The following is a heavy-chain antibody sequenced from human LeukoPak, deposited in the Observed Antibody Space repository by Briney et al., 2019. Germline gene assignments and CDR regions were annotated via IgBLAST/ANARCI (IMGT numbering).Heavy chain of an antibody. CDR3: ARAGPASGYYPFDY. CDR1: GGSISSYY. Sequence: PSETLSLTCTVSGGSISSYYWSWIRQPAGKGLEWIGRIYTSGSTNYNPSLKSRVTMSVDTSKNQFSLKLSPVTAADTAVYYCARAGPASGYYPFDYWGQGTLVTVSP. J-gene: IGHJ4*02. D-gene: IGHD3-22*01. V-gene: IGHV4-4*07. CDR2: IYTSGST.